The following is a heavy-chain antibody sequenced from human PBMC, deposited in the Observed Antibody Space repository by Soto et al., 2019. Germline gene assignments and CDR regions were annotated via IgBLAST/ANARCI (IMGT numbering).Heavy chain of an antibody. D-gene: IGHD3-16*01. Sequence: SVKVSCKASGGTFSSYAISWVRQAPGQGLEWMGGIIRIFGTANYAQKFQGRVTITADESTSTAYMELSSLRAEDTAVYYCARWGSAYYFDYWGQGTLVTVSS. CDR3: ARWGSAYYFDY. V-gene: IGHV1-69*13. CDR2: IIRIFGTA. CDR1: GGTFSSYA. J-gene: IGHJ4*02.